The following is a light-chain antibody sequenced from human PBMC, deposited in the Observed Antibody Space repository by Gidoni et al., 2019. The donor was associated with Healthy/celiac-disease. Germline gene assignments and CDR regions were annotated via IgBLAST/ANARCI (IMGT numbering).Light chain of an antibody. CDR1: QSVSSY. Sequence: EIVLTQSPATLSLSPGERATLSCRASQSVSSYLAWYQQKPGQAPRLLIYDASNRATGIPARFSGSGSGTDFTLTISSREPEDFAVYYCQQRSNGPLTFXGXTKVEIK. CDR2: DAS. J-gene: IGKJ4*01. CDR3: QQRSNGPLT. V-gene: IGKV3-11*01.